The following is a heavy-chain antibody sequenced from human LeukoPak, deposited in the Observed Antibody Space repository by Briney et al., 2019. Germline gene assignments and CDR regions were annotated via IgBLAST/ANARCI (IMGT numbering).Heavy chain of an antibody. CDR1: GGTFSSYA. J-gene: IGHJ6*02. CDR3: AKDKSGYKYYYGMDV. D-gene: IGHD3-3*01. Sequence: GASVKVSCKASGGTFSSYAISWVRQAPGQGLEWIGRIIPILGIANYAQKFQGRVTITADKSTSTAYMELSSLRSEDTAVYYCAKDKSGYKYYYGMDVWGQGTTVTVSS. V-gene: IGHV1-69*04. CDR2: IIPILGIA.